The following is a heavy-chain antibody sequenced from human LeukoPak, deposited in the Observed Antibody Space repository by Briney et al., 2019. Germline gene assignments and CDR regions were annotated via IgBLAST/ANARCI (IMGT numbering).Heavy chain of an antibody. CDR3: ARGSRLTGAFDI. CDR1: GGSFSSYY. D-gene: IGHD3-9*01. CDR2: INHSGST. Sequence: SETLSLTCAVYGGSFSSYYWSWIRQPPGKGLEWTGEINHSGSTNYNPSLKSRVTISVDTSKNQFSLKVSTVTAADTAVYYCARGSRLTGAFDIWGQGTMVTVSS. J-gene: IGHJ3*02. V-gene: IGHV4-34*01.